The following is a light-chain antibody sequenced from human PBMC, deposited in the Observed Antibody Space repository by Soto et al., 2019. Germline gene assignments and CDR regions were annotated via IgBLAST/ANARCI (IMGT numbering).Light chain of an antibody. J-gene: IGKJ1*01. CDR1: QSVLYSSNNKNY. CDR2: WAS. Sequence: DIVMTQSPDSLAVSLGERATINCKSRQSVLYSSNNKNYFSWYQQKPGQTPKLLIYWASTREFGVPDRFSGSGSGTDFTLTISSLQAEDVAVYYCQQYYTTPRTFGHGTRWIS. V-gene: IGKV4-1*01. CDR3: QQYYTTPRT.